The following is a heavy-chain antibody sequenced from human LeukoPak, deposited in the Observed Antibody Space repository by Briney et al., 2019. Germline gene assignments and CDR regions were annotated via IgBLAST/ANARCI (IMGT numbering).Heavy chain of an antibody. D-gene: IGHD3-10*01. V-gene: IGHV3-21*01. J-gene: IGHJ4*02. CDR2: ISSSSSYI. CDR1: GFTFSSYS. Sequence: PGGSLRLSCAASGFTFSSYSMNWVRQAPGKGLEWVSSISSSSSYIYYADSVKGRFTISRDNAKNSLYLQMNSLRAEDKAVDSFARVPEAWMVRGVIDFWARGPLVTVPS. CDR3: ARVPEAWMVRGVIDF.